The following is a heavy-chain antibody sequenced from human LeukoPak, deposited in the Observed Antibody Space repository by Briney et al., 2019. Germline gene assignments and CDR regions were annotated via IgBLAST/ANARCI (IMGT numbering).Heavy chain of an antibody. CDR2: ISSSGSV. J-gene: IGHJ4*02. CDR3: ARIPLGYSGAYYFDY. CDR1: RGSISGSIRSYY. Sequence: SETLSLTCTVSRGSISGSIRSYYWSWLWQPPGKGLEWIGYISSSGSVNDNPSLRSRVTISVDTSKNQFFLSLSSVSAADTAVYYCARIPLGYSGAYYFDYWGQGTLVTVSP. V-gene: IGHV4-4*09. D-gene: IGHD5-12*01.